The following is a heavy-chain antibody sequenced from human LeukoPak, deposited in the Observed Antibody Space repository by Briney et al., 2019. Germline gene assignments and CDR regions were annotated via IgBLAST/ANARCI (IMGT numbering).Heavy chain of an antibody. V-gene: IGHV4-61*02. CDR3: ARGIVVVAQLGFYFYYMDV. CDR2: IYASGGT. CDR1: GGSISSAGYF. J-gene: IGHJ6*03. Sequence: SETLSLTCSVSGGSISSAGYFWTWIRQPAGKRLEWIGRIYASGGTNYNPSLVSRVALSIDTSRNQFSLRLSSVTAADTAVYYCARGIVVVAQLGFYFYYMDVWGKGTTVTISS. D-gene: IGHD2-15*01.